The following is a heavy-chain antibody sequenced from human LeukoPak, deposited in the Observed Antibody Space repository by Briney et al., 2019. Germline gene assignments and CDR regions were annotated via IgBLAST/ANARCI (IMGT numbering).Heavy chain of an antibody. CDR2: INHSGST. V-gene: IGHV4-34*01. D-gene: IGHD6-13*01. Sequence: PSETLSLTCAVYGGSFSGYYWSWIRQPPGKGLEWIGEINHSGSTNYNPSLKSRVTISVDTSKNLFSLKLSSVIAADTAVYYCARDRKLRAAAQGWYFDLWGRGTLVTVSS. J-gene: IGHJ2*01. CDR3: ARDRKLRAAAQGWYFDL. CDR1: GGSFSGYY.